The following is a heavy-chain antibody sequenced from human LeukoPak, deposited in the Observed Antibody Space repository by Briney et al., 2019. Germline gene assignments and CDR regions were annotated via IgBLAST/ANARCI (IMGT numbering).Heavy chain of an antibody. CDR3: ARVGYSYGLNDYFDY. Sequence: SETLSLTCTVSGGSISSNNYYWGWIRQPPGKGLEWVGSIYYTGITYYNPSLKSPVTISVDTSKNQFSLNLSSVTAADTAVYYCARVGYSYGLNDYFDYWGQGTLVTVSS. CDR2: IYYTGIT. CDR1: GGSISSNNYY. J-gene: IGHJ4*02. V-gene: IGHV4-39*07. D-gene: IGHD5-18*01.